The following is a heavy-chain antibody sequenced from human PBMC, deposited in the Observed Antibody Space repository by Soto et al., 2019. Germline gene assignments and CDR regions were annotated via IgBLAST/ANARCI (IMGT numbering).Heavy chain of an antibody. Sequence: GTLSLTCAVSGDSMTRSVWWTWVRQPPGKGLEWIGEVFHTGNTNYNPSLKSRVTMSVDKSTNEFSLKVTSVTAADTAIYYCARKAWVRFDYWGQGALVTVSS. D-gene: IGHD7-27*01. CDR3: ARKAWVRFDY. CDR2: VFHTGNT. CDR1: GDSMTRSVW. J-gene: IGHJ4*02. V-gene: IGHV4-4*02.